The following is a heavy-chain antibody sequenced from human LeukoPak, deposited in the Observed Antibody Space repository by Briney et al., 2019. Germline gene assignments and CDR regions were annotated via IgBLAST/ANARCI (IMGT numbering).Heavy chain of an antibody. D-gene: IGHD3-16*02. CDR3: AREYYDYVWGSYRSLGY. J-gene: IGHJ4*02. CDR1: GYTFTGYY. CDR2: INPNSGGT. V-gene: IGHV1-2*02. Sequence: ASVKVSCEASGYTFTGYYMHWVRQAPGQGLEWMGWINPNSGGTNYAQKFQGRVTMTRDTSISTAYMELSRLRSDDTAVYYCAREYYDYVWGSYRSLGYWGRGTLVTVSS.